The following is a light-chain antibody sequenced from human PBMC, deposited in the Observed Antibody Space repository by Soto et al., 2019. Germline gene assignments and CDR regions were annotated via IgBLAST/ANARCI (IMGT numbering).Light chain of an antibody. J-gene: IGKJ3*01. CDR1: QGIRID. Sequence: AIQMTQSPSSLSASVGDRVTITCRASQGIRIDLDWFQQKPGKAPKLLIYDASNLQSGVPARFSGSGSGTDFTLTIGSLQPEDFATYYCLQKYFYPFTFGPGTKVDIK. CDR2: DAS. V-gene: IGKV1-6*01. CDR3: LQKYFYPFT.